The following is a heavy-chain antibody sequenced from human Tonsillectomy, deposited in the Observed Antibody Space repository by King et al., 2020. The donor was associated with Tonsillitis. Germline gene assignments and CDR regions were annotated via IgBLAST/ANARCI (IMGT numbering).Heavy chain of an antibody. CDR1: GYTFTTCY. J-gene: IGHJ3*02. CDR3: ARDYDVSIGGAFDI. V-gene: IGHV1-2*02. D-gene: IGHD3-16*01. Sequence: VQLVESGAEVKKPGASVKVSCKASGYTFTTCYMHWVRQAPGQGPEWMGWINPNSGGTNYAQKFQGRVTMTRDTSLSTAYMELSRLRSDDTAVYYCARDYDVSIGGAFDIWGHGTMVTVSS. CDR2: INPNSGGT.